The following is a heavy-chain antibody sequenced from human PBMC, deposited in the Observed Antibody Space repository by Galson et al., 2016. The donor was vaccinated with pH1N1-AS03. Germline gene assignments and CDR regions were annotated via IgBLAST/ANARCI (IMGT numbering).Heavy chain of an antibody. CDR1: GGTLNNYA. J-gene: IGHJ4*02. CDR2: ISPIFGSA. D-gene: IGHD3-10*01. CDR3: ARGLTYHFGSGSVF. Sequence: SVKVSCKASGGTLNNYAVNWVRQAPGQGLEWMGGISPIFGSANHAQKFQGRVTITADIFTNTAYMEFSGVSSEETAVYYWARGLTYHFGSGSVFWGRGTLVNVSS. V-gene: IGHV1-69*06.